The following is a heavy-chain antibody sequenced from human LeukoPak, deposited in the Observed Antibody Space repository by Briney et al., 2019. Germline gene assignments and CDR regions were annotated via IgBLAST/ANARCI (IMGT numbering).Heavy chain of an antibody. D-gene: IGHD5-18*01. Sequence: GSLRLSCAASGFTFSSYGMHWIRQPPGKGLEWIGYIYYNGGTNYNPSLKSRVTISIDTSTNQFSLRLSSMTAADTAVYYCARVLRAASWRSYDYWGQGSLVTVSS. V-gene: IGHV4-59*01. J-gene: IGHJ4*02. CDR2: IYYNGGT. CDR1: GFTFSSYG. CDR3: ARVLRAASWRSYDY.